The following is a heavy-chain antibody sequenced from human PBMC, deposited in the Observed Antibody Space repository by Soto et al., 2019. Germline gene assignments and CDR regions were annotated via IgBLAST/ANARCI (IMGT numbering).Heavy chain of an antibody. CDR3: VRSPKIGVRGAF. D-gene: IGHD3-16*01. CDR2: IKVGSSRI. V-gene: IGHV3-21*01. J-gene: IGHJ1*01. Sequence: PGGSLRLSCIGSGFSFIAYNMNWGRQAPGKGLEWVSSIKVGSSRIYQPDSMKGRFTISRDDARNSVYLQINSLRAEDTALYFCVRSPKIGVRGAFWGRGTQVTVSS. CDR1: GFSFIAYN.